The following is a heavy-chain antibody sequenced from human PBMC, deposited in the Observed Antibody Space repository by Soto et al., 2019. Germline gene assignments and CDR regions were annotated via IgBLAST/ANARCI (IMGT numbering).Heavy chain of an antibody. CDR1: GGSISSGGYY. D-gene: IGHD4-17*01. CDR2: IYYSGST. J-gene: IGHJ4*02. V-gene: IGHV4-31*03. CDR3: ASSTPKYAYNYGDYEGDEFDY. Sequence: SETLSLTCTVSGGSISSGGYYWSWIRQHPGKGLEWIGYIYYSGSTYYNPSLKSRVTISVDTSKNQFSLKLSSVTAADTAVYYCASSTPKYAYNYGDYEGDEFDYWGQGTLVTVSS.